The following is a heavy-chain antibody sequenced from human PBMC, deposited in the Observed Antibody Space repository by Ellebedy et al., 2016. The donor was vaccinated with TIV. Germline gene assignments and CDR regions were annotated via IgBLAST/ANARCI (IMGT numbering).Heavy chain of an antibody. V-gene: IGHV4-59*08. Sequence: MPSETLSLTCTVSGGSTDGYYWTWIRQPPGKGLEWIGSIYYSGSTNYNPSLKRRVTISVDMSKNQFSLRLSSVTAADTAVYYCAGDYGAYFDYWGQGTLVTVSS. CDR2: IYYSGST. D-gene: IGHD4-17*01. CDR1: GGSTDGYY. CDR3: AGDYGAYFDY. J-gene: IGHJ4*02.